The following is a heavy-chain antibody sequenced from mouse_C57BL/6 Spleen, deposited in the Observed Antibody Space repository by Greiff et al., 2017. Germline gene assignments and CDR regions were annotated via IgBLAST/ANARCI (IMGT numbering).Heavy chain of an antibody. J-gene: IGHJ2*01. CDR1: GYAFSSSW. Sequence: QVQLQQSGPELVKPGASVKISCKASGYAFSSSWMNWVKQRPGKGLEWIGRIYPGDGDTNYNGKFKGKATLTADKSSSTAYMQLSSLTSEDSAVYFWARVGGGDYFDYWGQGTTLTVSS. CDR2: IYPGDGDT. CDR3: ARVGGGDYFDY. V-gene: IGHV1-82*01. D-gene: IGHD3-3*01.